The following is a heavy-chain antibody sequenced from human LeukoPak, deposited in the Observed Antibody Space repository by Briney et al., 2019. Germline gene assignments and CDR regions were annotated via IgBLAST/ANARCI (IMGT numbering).Heavy chain of an antibody. V-gene: IGHV1-8*03. CDR1: GYTFTSYD. CDR2: MNPNSGNT. CDR3: ARGVGGGLRQYYYYYKDV. J-gene: IGHJ6*03. Sequence: GASVKVSCKASGYTFTSYDINWVRQATGQGLEWMGWMNPNSGNTGYAQKFQGRVTITRNTSISTAYMELSSLRSEDTAVYYCARGVGGGLRQYYYYYKDVWGKGTTVTVSS. D-gene: IGHD3-16*01.